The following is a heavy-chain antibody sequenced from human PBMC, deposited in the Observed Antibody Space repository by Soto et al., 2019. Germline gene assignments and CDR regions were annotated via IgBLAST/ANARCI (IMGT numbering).Heavy chain of an antibody. CDR2: MHYTGFS. J-gene: IGHJ4*02. CDR1: GDSVTSHY. CDR3: ARRNWGGLSVYFDY. V-gene: IGHV4-59*02. Sequence: SETLSLTCSFSGDSVTSHYLTWIRQSPEKGLEWIGYMHYTGFSHYNPSLKSRLTISVDRSKNQFTLQLTSVTAADTAVYYCARRNWGGLSVYFDYWGQGTLVTVSS. D-gene: IGHD7-27*01.